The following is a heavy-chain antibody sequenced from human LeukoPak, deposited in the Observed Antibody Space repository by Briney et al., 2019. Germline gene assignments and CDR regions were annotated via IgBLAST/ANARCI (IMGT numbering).Heavy chain of an antibody. CDR1: GYTFTDFQ. D-gene: IGHD2/OR15-2a*01. J-gene: IGHJ4*02. Sequence: ASVKVSCKASGYTFTDFQMHWVKQATGRGLEWMGRLDPEDGETIYSEKFQGRVTITADTSTDTAYMELSILRSEDAAVYYCATENIMTRTTRFDYWGQGTQVTVSA. V-gene: IGHV1-69-2*01. CDR2: LDPEDGET. CDR3: ATENIMTRTTRFDY.